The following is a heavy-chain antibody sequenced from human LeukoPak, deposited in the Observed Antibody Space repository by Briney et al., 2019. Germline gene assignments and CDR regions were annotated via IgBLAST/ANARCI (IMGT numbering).Heavy chain of an antibody. D-gene: IGHD3-3*01. V-gene: IGHV4-4*07. CDR2: ISTSGNT. CDR1: SGFISNYY. CDR3: ARDSRYYDFWSGYLDY. J-gene: IGHJ4*02. Sequence: SETLSLTCSVSSGFISNYYWSWIRQPAGKGLEWIGRISTSGNTNYSPSLKSRVTTSVDTSKNQFFLNLRSVTAADTAVYYCARDSRYYDFWSGYLDYWGQGALVTVSS.